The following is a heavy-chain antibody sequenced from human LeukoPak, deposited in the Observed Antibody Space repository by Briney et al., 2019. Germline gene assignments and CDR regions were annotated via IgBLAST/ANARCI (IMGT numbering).Heavy chain of an antibody. D-gene: IGHD3-3*01. V-gene: IGHV4-59*01. CDR1: AGSISSYY. J-gene: IGHJ4*02. CDR3: ASGTIFGVLAPYCFHS. Sequence: SETLSLTCTVSAGSISSYYWNWIRQVPGKGLEWIGYIFYGANTYYNPSLKDRVTMSMDTSKSQVSLKLTSVTAADTAVYYCASGTIFGVLAPYCFHSWGQGTLVTVSP. CDR2: IFYGANT.